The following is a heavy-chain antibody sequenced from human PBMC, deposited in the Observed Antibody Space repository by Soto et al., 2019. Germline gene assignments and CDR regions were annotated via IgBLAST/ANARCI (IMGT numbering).Heavy chain of an antibody. CDR3: ARDTFGYSSGWYVGDLVLRYYYGMNV. J-gene: IGHJ6*02. CDR2: MNPNSGNT. D-gene: IGHD6-19*01. Sequence: ASVKVSCKASGYTFTSYYMHWVRQATGQGLEWMGWMNPNSGNTGYAQKFQGRVTMTRNTSISTAYMELSSLRSEDTAVYYCARDTFGYSSGWYVGDLVLRYYYGMNVWGQGTTVTVSS. CDR1: GYTFTSYY. V-gene: IGHV1-8*02.